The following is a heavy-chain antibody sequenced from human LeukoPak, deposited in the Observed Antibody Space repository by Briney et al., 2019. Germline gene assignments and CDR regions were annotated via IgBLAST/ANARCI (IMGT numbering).Heavy chain of an antibody. D-gene: IGHD6-6*01. CDR1: GGTFSSYA. CDR3: AGDSSSSGHYFDY. V-gene: IGHV1-69*05. J-gene: IGHJ4*02. Sequence: SVKVSCKASGGTFSSYAISWVRQAPGQGLEWMGGIIPIFGTANYAQKSQGRVTITTDESTSTAYMELSSLRSEDTAVYYCAGDSSSSGHYFDYWGQGTLVTVSS. CDR2: IIPIFGTA.